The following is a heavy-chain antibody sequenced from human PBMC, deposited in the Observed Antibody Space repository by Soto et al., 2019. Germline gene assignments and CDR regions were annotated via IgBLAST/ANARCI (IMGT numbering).Heavy chain of an antibody. CDR2: ISAYNGNT. D-gene: IGHD5-12*01. V-gene: IGHV1-18*01. CDR3: ARVQSGYDFAY. Sequence: VASVKVSCTASGYTFTSYGINWVRQAPGQGLEWMGWISAYNGNTHYAQKLQGRVTMTTDTSTSTAYMELRSLRSDDTAVYYCARVQSGYDFAYWGQGTLVTVSS. CDR1: GYTFTSYG. J-gene: IGHJ4*02.